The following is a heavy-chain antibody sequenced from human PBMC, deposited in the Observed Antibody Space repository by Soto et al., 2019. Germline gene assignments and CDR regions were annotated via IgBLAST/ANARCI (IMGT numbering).Heavy chain of an antibody. J-gene: IGHJ4*02. D-gene: IGHD1-26*01. CDR3: VGGAGWELDY. V-gene: IGHV3-7*03. Sequence: EAQLVESGGGLVQPGGSLRLSCAASGFTFSTYWMNWVRQAPGMGLEWLAIIRQDGTETHYVDSVKGRFTISRDNTKNSLLLQMNNLRADDAAVYYCVGGAGWELDYWGQGTLVTVSS. CDR1: GFTFSTYW. CDR2: IRQDGTET.